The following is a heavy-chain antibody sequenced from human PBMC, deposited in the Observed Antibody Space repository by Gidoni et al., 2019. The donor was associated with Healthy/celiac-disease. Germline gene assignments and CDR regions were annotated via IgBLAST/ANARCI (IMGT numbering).Heavy chain of an antibody. D-gene: IGHD6-6*01. CDR2: INPSGGST. CDR3: ARVTYSSSSWSFDY. CDR1: GYTFTSYY. J-gene: IGHJ4*02. Sequence: QVQLVQSGAEVKKPGASVKVSCKAAGYTFTSYYMHWVRQAPGQGLEWIGIINPSGGSTSYAQKFRGRVTMSRDTSTSTVYMELSILRSEDTAVYYCARVTYSSSSWSFDYWGQGTLVTVSS. V-gene: IGHV1-46*03.